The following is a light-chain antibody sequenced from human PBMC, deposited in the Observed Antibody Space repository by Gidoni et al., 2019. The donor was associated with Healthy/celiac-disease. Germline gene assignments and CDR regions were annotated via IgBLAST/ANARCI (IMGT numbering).Light chain of an antibody. Sequence: EIVLTPSPATLSLSPGERAILSCTASQSVSSYLAWYQQKPGQAPRLLIYDASNRATGIPARFSGSGSGTDFTLTISSLEPEDFAVYYCQQRSNWLLTFGPGTKVDIK. CDR1: QSVSSY. V-gene: IGKV3-11*01. J-gene: IGKJ3*01. CDR2: DAS. CDR3: QQRSNWLLT.